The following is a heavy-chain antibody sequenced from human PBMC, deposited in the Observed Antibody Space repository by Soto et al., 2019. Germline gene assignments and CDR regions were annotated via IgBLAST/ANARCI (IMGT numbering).Heavy chain of an antibody. CDR1: GFTFITYW. V-gene: IGHV3-7*05. CDR2: IKHDGSEQ. CDR3: ARLPHPGIAVAGTVY. D-gene: IGHD6-19*01. Sequence: EVLLVESGGGLVQPGGSLRLSCAASGFTFITYWMSWVRQAPGKGLEWVANIKHDGSEQFYVDSVKGRFTISRDNAKNSLSLQMHSLRAEDTAVYFCARLPHPGIAVAGTVYWGQGTLVTVSS. J-gene: IGHJ4*02.